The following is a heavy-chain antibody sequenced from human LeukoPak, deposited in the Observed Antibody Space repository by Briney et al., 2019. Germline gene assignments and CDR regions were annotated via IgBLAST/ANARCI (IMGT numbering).Heavy chain of an antibody. Sequence: GGSLRLSCTASGFTFSSYAMSWVRQAPGKGLEWVANIDKDGNEKYYVESVKGRFTISRDNAKNSLYLQMNSLRAEDTAVYYCATLDYWGQGALVTVSS. J-gene: IGHJ4*02. V-gene: IGHV3-7*03. CDR1: GFTFSSYA. CDR2: IDKDGNEK. CDR3: ATLDY.